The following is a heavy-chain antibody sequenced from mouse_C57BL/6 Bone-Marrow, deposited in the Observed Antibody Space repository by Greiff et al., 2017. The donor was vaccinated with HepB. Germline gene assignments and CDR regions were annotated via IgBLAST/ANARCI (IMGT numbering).Heavy chain of an antibody. D-gene: IGHD1-1*01. CDR2: IDPSDSYT. V-gene: IGHV1-69*01. J-gene: IGHJ2*01. CDR3: AILDY. Sequence: QVQLQQPGAELVMPGASVKLSCKASGYTFTSYWIHWVKQRPGQGLEWIGEIDPSDSYTNYNQKFKGKSTLTVDKSSSTAYMQLSSLTSEDSAVYYCAILDYWGQGTTLTVSS. CDR1: GYTFTSYW.